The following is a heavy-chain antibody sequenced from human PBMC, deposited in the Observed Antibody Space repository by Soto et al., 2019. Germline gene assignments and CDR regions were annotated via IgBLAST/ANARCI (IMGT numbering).Heavy chain of an antibody. CDR2: IHYSGST. CDR3: ARGIGYYFDY. V-gene: IGHV4-39*01. D-gene: IGHD2-21*01. Sequence: SETLSLTCSVSGGSISSSSYFWGWLRQPPGKGLECIGNIHYSGSTYYNPSLKSRVTISVDTSKTQFSLKLTSVSAADSAVYYCARGIGYYFDYWGQGTLVTVSS. J-gene: IGHJ4*02. CDR1: GGSISSSSYF.